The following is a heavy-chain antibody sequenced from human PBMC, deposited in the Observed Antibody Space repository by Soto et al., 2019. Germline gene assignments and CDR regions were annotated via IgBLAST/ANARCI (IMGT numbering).Heavy chain of an antibody. Sequence: PSETLSLTCTVSTGSISPYYWTWIRQPPGKGLEWIGYIYYTGSTNYNPSLKSRVTISLDTSKNQFSLKLSSVTAADTAVYYCARLSCSNALFSPHYWGQGTLVTVSS. CDR3: ARLSCSNALFSPHY. J-gene: IGHJ4*02. D-gene: IGHD2-8*01. CDR2: IYYTGST. CDR1: TGSISPYY. V-gene: IGHV4-59*01.